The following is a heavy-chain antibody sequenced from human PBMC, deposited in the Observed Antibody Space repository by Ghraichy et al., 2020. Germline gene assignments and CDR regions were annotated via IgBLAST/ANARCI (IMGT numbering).Heavy chain of an antibody. CDR1: GFTFNNYA. V-gene: IGHV3-23*01. CDR2: ISGSADTT. D-gene: IGHD4-23*01. Sequence: GGSLRLSCAASGFTFNNYAMSWVRQAPGKELEWVSAISGSADTTYYANSVRGRFTISRDNSKNSVYLQMNSLRAEDPAVYYCAWHSRWSDFDCWGQGTLVTVSS. J-gene: IGHJ4*02. CDR3: AWHSRWSDFDC.